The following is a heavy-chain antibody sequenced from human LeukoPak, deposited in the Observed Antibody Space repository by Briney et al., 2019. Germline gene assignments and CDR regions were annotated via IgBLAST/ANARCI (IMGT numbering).Heavy chain of an antibody. CDR3: ARGWVTSEFDY. D-gene: IGHD4-17*01. CDR2: ITPNSGGA. CDR1: GYTFTNYY. J-gene: IGHJ4*02. V-gene: IGHV1-2*02. Sequence: ASVKVSCKASGYTFTNYYMHWVRQAPGQGLEWMGWITPNSGGANYAQKFQGRVTMTRDTSISTAYMELSRLTSDDTAVYYCARGWVTSEFDYWGQGTLVTVSS.